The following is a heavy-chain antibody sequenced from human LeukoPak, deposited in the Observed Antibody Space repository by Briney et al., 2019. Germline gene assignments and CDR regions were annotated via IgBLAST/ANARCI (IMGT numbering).Heavy chain of an antibody. Sequence: GGSLRLSCAASGFTFSDYYMSWIRQAPGKGLEWVSYISSSGSTIYYADSVKGRFTISRDNAKNSPYLQMNGLRAEDTAVYYCAREGRYSSSWYNDYWGQGTLVTVSS. J-gene: IGHJ4*02. CDR3: AREGRYSSSWYNDY. CDR2: ISSSGSTI. CDR1: GFTFSDYY. D-gene: IGHD6-13*01. V-gene: IGHV3-11*04.